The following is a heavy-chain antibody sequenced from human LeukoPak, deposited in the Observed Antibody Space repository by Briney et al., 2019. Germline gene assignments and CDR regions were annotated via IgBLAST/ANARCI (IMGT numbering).Heavy chain of an antibody. CDR1: GGSFSGYY. Sequence: PSETLSLTCAVYGGSFSGYYWSWIRQPPGKGLEWIGEINHSGSTNYNPSLKSRVTISVDTSKNQFSLKLSSVTAADTAVYYCARGGYDYVWGSYRPTNFDYWGRGTLVTVSS. CDR2: INHSGST. D-gene: IGHD3-16*02. J-gene: IGHJ4*02. V-gene: IGHV4-34*01. CDR3: ARGGYDYVWGSYRPTNFDY.